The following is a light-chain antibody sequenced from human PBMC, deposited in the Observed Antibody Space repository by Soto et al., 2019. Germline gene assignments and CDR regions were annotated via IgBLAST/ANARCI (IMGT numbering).Light chain of an antibody. Sequence: DIQMTQSPSSLSASVGDRVSITCRASQSINSYLNWYQQKPGKAPKLLIYATSSLQSGVPSRFSGSGYGTDFTLTISSLQPEDFATYYCQQSYSTLWTFGQGTKVEIK. V-gene: IGKV1-39*01. CDR1: QSINSY. J-gene: IGKJ1*01. CDR3: QQSYSTLWT. CDR2: ATS.